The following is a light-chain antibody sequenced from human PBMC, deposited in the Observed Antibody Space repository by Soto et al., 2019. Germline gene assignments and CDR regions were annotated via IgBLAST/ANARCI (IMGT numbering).Light chain of an antibody. CDR3: SSYTSSSTSVV. CDR1: SSDVGTYNY. CDR2: DVS. Sequence: QSALTQPASVSGSPGQSITISCTGTSSDVGTYNYVSWYQQHPGKAPKLMIYDVSNRPSGVSDRFSGSKSGNTASLTISGLQAEDGAYYYCSSYTSSSTSVVFGGGTKLPVL. J-gene: IGLJ2*01. V-gene: IGLV2-14*03.